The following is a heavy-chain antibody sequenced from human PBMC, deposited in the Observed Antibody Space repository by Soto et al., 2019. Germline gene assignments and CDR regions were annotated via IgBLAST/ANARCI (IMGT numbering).Heavy chain of an antibody. CDR3: ATSNYDFWSGYSRAFYYYYGMDV. D-gene: IGHD3-3*01. CDR1: GYTLTELS. CDR2: FDPEDGET. J-gene: IGHJ6*02. V-gene: IGHV1-24*01. Sequence: ASVKVSCKVSGYTLTELSMHWVRQAPGKRLEWMGGFDPEDGETIYAQKFQGRVTMTEDTSTDTSYMDLSSLRSEDTAVYYCATSNYDFWSGYSRAFYYYYGMDVWGQGTTVTVSS.